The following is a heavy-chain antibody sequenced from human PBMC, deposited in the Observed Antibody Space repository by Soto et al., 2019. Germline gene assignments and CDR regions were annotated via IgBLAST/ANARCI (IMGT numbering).Heavy chain of an antibody. Sequence: QITLKESGPTLVKPTQTLTLTCTFSGFSLSTSGVGVGWIRQPPGKALEWLALIYWNDDKRYSPSLKSRLTITKDTSKNQVVLTMTNMDPVDTATYYRAHIYYDYVWGSYRVNWFDPWGQGTLVTVSS. CDR2: IYWNDDK. V-gene: IGHV2-5*01. CDR3: AHIYYDYVWGSYRVNWFDP. CDR1: GFSLSTSGVG. J-gene: IGHJ5*02. D-gene: IGHD3-16*02.